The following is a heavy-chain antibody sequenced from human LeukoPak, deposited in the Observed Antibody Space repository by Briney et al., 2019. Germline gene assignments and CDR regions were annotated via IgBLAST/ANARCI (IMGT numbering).Heavy chain of an antibody. V-gene: IGHV4-59*01. CDR3: AREEGLYCSGGSCYSYWFDP. CDR2: IYYSGST. J-gene: IGHJ5*02. CDR1: GGSISSYY. D-gene: IGHD2-15*01. Sequence: SETLSLTCTVSGGSISSYYWSWIRQPPGKGLEWIGYIYYSGSTNYNPSLKSRVTISVDTSKNQFSLRLSSVTAADTAVYYCAREEGLYCSGGSCYSYWFDPWGQGTLVTVSS.